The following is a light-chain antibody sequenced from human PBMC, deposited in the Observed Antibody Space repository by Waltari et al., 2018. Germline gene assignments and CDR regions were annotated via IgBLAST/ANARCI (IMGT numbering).Light chain of an antibody. CDR3: QSFDIRLSGGVV. V-gene: IGLV1-40*01. J-gene: IGLJ3*02. CDR1: SSTICAALV. CDR2: GNN. Sequence: QSVLTQPPSMSGAPVQRVTISCTVISSTICAALVLHCYPVFPGTATKPLIYGNNMRASGVADRFYGSKSDTSASLAIGGLQAEDEADYYCQSFDIRLSGGVVFGGGTKVTVL.